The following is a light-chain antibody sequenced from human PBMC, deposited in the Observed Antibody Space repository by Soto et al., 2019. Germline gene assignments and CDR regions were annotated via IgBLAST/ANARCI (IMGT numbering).Light chain of an antibody. V-gene: IGLV2-23*02. CDR2: DVT. CDR1: SSDVGSYNV. J-gene: IGLJ1*01. Sequence: QSALTQPASVSGSPGQSITISCTGTSSDVGSYNVVSWYQHHPGKAPKLMIYDVTKRPSGVSNRFSGSKSGNTASLTISGLQAEDEADYCCCSYAGSSTYVFGTGTKLTVL. CDR3: CSYAGSSTYV.